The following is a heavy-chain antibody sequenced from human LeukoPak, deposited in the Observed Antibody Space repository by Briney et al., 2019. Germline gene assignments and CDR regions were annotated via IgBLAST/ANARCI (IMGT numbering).Heavy chain of an antibody. CDR2: MNPNSGNT. D-gene: IGHD5-12*01. J-gene: IGHJ4*02. CDR3: ATFARGWLRLFVY. V-gene: IGHV1-8*01. Sequence: ASVKVSCRASGYTFTSYDINWVRQATGQGLEWMGWMNPNSGNTGYAQKFQGRVTMTRNTSISTAYMELSSLRSEDTAVYYCATFARGWLRLFVYWGQGTLVTVSS. CDR1: GYTFTSYD.